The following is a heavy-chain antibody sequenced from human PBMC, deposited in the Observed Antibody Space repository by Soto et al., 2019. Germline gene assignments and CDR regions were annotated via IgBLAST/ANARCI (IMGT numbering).Heavy chain of an antibody. Sequence: GGSLRLSCAASGFTFSSYNMNWVRQAPGKGLEWVSSISSSSSYIYYADSVKGRFTISRDNAKNSLYLQMSSLRAEDTAVYYCARVHYYDSSAYYLWGQGTLVTVSA. D-gene: IGHD3-22*01. J-gene: IGHJ4*02. CDR1: GFTFSSYN. CDR3: ARVHYYDSSAYYL. V-gene: IGHV3-21*01. CDR2: ISSSSSYI.